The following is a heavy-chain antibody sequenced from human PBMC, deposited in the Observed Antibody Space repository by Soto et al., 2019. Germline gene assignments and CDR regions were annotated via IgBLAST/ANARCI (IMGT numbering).Heavy chain of an antibody. J-gene: IGHJ4*02. CDR2: INAGNGNR. Sequence: ASVKVSCKASGYTFTSYAIHWVRQAPGQRLEWMGWINAGNGNRKYSQKLQGRVTITRDTSASTAYMELSSLRSEDTAVYYCARGTPVWLFDYWGQGTQVTVSS. V-gene: IGHV1-3*01. CDR1: GYTFTSYA. CDR3: ARGTPVWLFDY. D-gene: IGHD3-10*01.